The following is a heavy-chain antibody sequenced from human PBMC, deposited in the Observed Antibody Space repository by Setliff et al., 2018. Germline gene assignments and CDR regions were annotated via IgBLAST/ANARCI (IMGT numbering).Heavy chain of an antibody. CDR2: IYYTGTA. CDR3: ARHEFVGGYYGSVTYRHFDY. V-gene: IGHV4-39*01. J-gene: IGHJ4*02. CDR1: GDSISSTSYQ. D-gene: IGHD3-10*01. Sequence: SETLSLTCTVSGDSISSTSYQWGWVRQPPGKGLEWIGSIYYTGTAYYNPSLKSRVTISVDTSKNQFSLQVTSLAATDTAQYFCARHEFVGGYYGSVTYRHFDYWGQGILVTVSS.